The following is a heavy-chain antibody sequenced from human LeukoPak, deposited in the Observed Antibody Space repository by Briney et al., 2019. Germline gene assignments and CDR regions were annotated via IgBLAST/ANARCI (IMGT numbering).Heavy chain of an antibody. CDR3: ARGDIVVVPADGYYFDY. Sequence: GASVKVSCKASGGTFSSYAISWVRQAPGQGLEWMGGIIPIFGTANYAQKFQGRVTITADESTSTVYMELSSLRSEDTAVYYCARGDIVVVPADGYYFDYWGQGTLVTVSS. CDR2: IIPIFGTA. D-gene: IGHD2-2*01. V-gene: IGHV1-69*13. CDR1: GGTFSSYA. J-gene: IGHJ4*02.